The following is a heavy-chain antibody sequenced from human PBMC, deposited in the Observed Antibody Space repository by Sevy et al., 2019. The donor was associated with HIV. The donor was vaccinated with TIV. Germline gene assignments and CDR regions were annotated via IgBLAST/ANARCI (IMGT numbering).Heavy chain of an antibody. CDR1: GFNFRNSW. CDR2: IKQDGYET. J-gene: IGHJ4*02. CDR3: ARDKEEGASVLDY. D-gene: IGHD1-26*01. Sequence: GGSLRLSCATFGFNFRNSWMAWVRQPPGKGLEFLADIKQDGYETYYVDSVKGRFTISRDNAKNSLHLQMYSLRAEDTAMYYCARDKEEGASVLDYWGQGTPVTVSS. V-gene: IGHV3-7*03.